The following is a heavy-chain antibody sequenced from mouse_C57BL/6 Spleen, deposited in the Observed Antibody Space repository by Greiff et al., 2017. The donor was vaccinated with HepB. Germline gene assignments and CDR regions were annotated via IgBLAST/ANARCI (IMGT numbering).Heavy chain of an antibody. V-gene: IGHV1-15*01. CDR2: IDPETGGT. D-gene: IGHD1-1*01. Sequence: VQLQQSGAELVRPGASVTLSCKASGYTFTDYEMHWVKQTPVHGLEWIGAIDPETGGTAYNQKFKGKAILTADKSSSTAYMELRSLTSEDSAVYYCTPAPTHYGSSYGYWGHGTTLPVSS. CDR1: GYTFTDYE. J-gene: IGHJ2*01. CDR3: TPAPTHYGSSYGY.